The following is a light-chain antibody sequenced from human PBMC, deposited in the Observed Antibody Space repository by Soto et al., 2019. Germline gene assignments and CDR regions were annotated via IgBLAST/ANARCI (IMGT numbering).Light chain of an antibody. J-gene: IGLJ3*02. CDR3: CSYTSSNTWV. CDR2: DVS. V-gene: IGLV2-14*01. Sequence: QSVLTQPASVSGSPGQSITISYTGTSSDVGASNSVSWYQQHPGKSPKLLIYDVSSRPSGVSNRFSGSKSGNTASLTISGLQAEDEADYYCCSYTSSNTWVFGGGTKLTVL. CDR1: SSDVGASNS.